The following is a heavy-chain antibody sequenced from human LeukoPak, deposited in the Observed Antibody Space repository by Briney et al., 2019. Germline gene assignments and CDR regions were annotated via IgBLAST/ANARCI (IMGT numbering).Heavy chain of an antibody. CDR3: AGTHLYCSSTSCYGFDP. J-gene: IGHJ5*02. CDR1: GGSFSGYY. V-gene: IGHV4-34*01. Sequence: KPSETLSLTCAVYGGSFSGYYWSWIRQPPGKGLEWIGEINHSGSANYNPSLMSRVTISLDTSKNHFSLNLSSVTAADTAVYYCAGTHLYCSSTSCYGFDPWGQGTLVTVSS. CDR2: INHSGSA. D-gene: IGHD2-2*01.